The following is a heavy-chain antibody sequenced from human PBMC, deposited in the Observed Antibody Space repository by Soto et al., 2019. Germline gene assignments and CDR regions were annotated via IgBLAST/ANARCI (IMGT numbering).Heavy chain of an antibody. Sequence: QVQLVESGGGVVQPGRSLRLSCAASGFTFSSYGMHWVRQAPGKGLEWVAVIWYDGSNKYYADSVKGRFTISRDNSKNTLYLQMNSLRAEDTAVYYCARDLSRITMVRGVIISTYGMDVWGQGTTVTVSS. D-gene: IGHD3-10*01. V-gene: IGHV3-33*01. CDR2: IWYDGSNK. CDR1: GFTFSSYG. J-gene: IGHJ6*02. CDR3: ARDLSRITMVRGVIISTYGMDV.